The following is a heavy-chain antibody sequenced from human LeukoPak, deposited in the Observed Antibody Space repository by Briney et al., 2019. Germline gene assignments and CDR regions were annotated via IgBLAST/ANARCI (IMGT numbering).Heavy chain of an antibody. D-gene: IGHD1-20*01. V-gene: IGHV4-61*02. CDR3: ARGDNWNGGFDP. J-gene: IGHJ5*02. Sequence: SETLSLTCTVSGGSISSGSYYWSWIRQPAGKGLEWIGRIYTSGSTNYNPSLKSRVTISVDTSKNQFSLKLSSVTAADTAVYYCARGDNWNGGFDPWGQGTLVTVSS. CDR2: IYTSGST. CDR1: GGSISSGSYY.